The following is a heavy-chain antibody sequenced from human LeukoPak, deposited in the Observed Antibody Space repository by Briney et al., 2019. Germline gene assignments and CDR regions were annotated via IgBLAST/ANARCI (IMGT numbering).Heavy chain of an antibody. CDR2: ISYDGTNK. CDR3: TKVTGFVWLFPFDS. D-gene: IGHD3-9*01. CDR1: GFTFSSYG. Sequence: SGGSLRLSCAASGFTFSSYGMHWVRQAPGKGLEWVAVISYDGTNKYYADSVKGRFTISRDNSKNTLYLQMNSLRPEDTAVYYCTKVTGFVWLFPFDSWGQGTLVTVSS. V-gene: IGHV3-30*18. J-gene: IGHJ4*02.